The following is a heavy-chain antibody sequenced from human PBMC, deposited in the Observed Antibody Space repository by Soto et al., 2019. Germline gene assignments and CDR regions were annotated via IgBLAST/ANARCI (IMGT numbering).Heavy chain of an antibody. CDR1: GGSFSGYY. CDR3: ARAPLPYYDILTGYRPGWFDP. J-gene: IGHJ5*02. D-gene: IGHD3-9*01. CDR2: INHSGST. Sequence: SETLSLTCAVYGGSFSGYYWSWIRQPPGKGLEWIGEINHSGSTNYNPSLKSRVTISVDTSKNQFSLKLSSVTAADTAVYYCARAPLPYYDILTGYRPGWFDPWGQGTLVTVSS. V-gene: IGHV4-34*01.